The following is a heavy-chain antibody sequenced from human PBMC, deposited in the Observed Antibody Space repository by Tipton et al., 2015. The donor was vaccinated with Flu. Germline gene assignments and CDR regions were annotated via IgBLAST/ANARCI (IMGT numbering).Heavy chain of an antibody. Sequence: SLRLSCAASGFIFSTYVMYWVRQSPGKGLEWVAIISSDGNNDYHADSVKGRFTISRDNSNNTLYLQMNSLRPDDTAIYYCARDMGVSYDFWSGFFSDYWGQGTLVTVSS. V-gene: IGHV3-30-3*01. CDR3: ARDMGVSYDFWSGFFSDY. CDR1: GFIFSTYV. D-gene: IGHD3-3*01. J-gene: IGHJ4*02. CDR2: ISSDGNND.